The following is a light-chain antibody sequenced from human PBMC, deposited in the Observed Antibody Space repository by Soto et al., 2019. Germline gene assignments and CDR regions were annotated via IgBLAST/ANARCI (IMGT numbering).Light chain of an antibody. Sequence: DIQMTQSPSAMSVSVGDRATITCRASQGISKYLAWFQRKPGKVPKRLIYDASSLQSGVPSRFSGSGSGTEFTLIISSLQPEDFATYYCLQYNTYPWTFGQGTKVDIK. CDR3: LQYNTYPWT. CDR1: QGISKY. V-gene: IGKV1-17*03. CDR2: DAS. J-gene: IGKJ1*01.